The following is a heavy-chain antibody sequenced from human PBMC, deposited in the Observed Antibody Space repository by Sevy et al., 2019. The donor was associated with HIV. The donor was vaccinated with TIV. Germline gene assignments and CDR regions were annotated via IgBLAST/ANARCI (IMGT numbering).Heavy chain of an antibody. J-gene: IGHJ4*02. V-gene: IGHV3-33*01. CDR3: ARDLEEWELRYLGY. Sequence: GGSLRLSCAASGFTFSSYGMHWAPQAPGEGLEWVAIIWYDGNNAYYADSVKGRFTISRDNSKNTLYLQMNSLRAEDTAVYYCARDLEEWELRYLGYWGQGTLVTVSS. CDR1: GFTFSSYG. CDR2: IWYDGNNA. D-gene: IGHD1-26*01.